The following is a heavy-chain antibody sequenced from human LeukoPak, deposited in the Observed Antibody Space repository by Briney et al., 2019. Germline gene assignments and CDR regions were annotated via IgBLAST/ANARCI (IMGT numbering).Heavy chain of an antibody. CDR1: GGSISSSSYY. CDR3: ASGSSGYSLPFDY. J-gene: IGHJ4*02. V-gene: IGHV4-39*01. Sequence: NPSETLSLTCTVSGGSISSSSYYWGWIRQPPGKGLEWIGSIYYSGSTYYNPSLKSRVTISIDTSKNQFSLKLSSVTAADTAVYYCASGSSGYSLPFDYWGQGTLVTVSS. CDR2: IYYSGST. D-gene: IGHD3-22*01.